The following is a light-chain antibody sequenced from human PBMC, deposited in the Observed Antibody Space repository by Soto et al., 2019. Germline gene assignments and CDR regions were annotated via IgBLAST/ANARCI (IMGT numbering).Light chain of an antibody. V-gene: IGKV3-11*01. Sequence: ELVLTQSPATLSLSPGDRATLSCRASQSVTDSLAWFQQRPGQSPRLVIFDASNRATGIPPRFSGSGSGTDFTLTISSLEPEDFPVYYCHHRINWRFTFGPGTKVDIK. J-gene: IGKJ3*01. CDR2: DAS. CDR1: QSVTDS. CDR3: HHRINWRFT.